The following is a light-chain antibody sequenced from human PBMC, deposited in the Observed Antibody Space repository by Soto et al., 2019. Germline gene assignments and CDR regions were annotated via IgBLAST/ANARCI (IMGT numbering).Light chain of an antibody. CDR3: QQYRSSPGT. V-gene: IGKV3-20*01. CDR2: GAS. CDR1: QSIDSSY. J-gene: IGKJ2*01. Sequence: EIVLTQSPGTLSLSPGERATLSCRASQSIDSSYLAWYQQKPGQSPRLLIYGASSRATGIPDRFSGSGSATDFTLTISRLEPEDFAVYFCQQYRSSPGTFGQGTKLEIK.